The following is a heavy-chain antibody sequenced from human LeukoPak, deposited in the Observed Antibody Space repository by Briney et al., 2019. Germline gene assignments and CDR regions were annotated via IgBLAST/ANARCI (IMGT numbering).Heavy chain of an antibody. J-gene: IGHJ5*02. CDR2: IYYSGST. CDR1: GGSISSSSYY. Sequence: SETLSLTCTVSGGSISSSSYYWGWIRQPPGKGLEWIGSIYYSGSTYYKPSLKSRVTISVDTSKNQFSLKMSSVTAADTAVYYCARDDYGDYTRRFDPWGQGTLVTVSS. D-gene: IGHD4-17*01. CDR3: ARDDYGDYTRRFDP. V-gene: IGHV4-39*07.